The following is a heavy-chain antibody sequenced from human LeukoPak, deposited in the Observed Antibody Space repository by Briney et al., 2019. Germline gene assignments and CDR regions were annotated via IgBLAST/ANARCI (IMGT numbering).Heavy chain of an antibody. D-gene: IGHD5-18*01. Sequence: GSLRLSCAASGFTFSSYAMSWVRQAPGKGLEWVSATSGSDGGTYYADSVKGRFTISRDNSKNMLSLQMNTLRAEDTAIYYCAKGYTFGPNWFDPWGQGTLVTVSS. V-gene: IGHV3-23*01. CDR2: TSGSDGGT. CDR1: GFTFSSYA. J-gene: IGHJ5*02. CDR3: AKGYTFGPNWFDP.